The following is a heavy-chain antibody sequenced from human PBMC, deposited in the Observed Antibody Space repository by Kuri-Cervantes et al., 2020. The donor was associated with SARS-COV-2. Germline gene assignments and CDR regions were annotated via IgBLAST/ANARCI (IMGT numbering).Heavy chain of an antibody. J-gene: IGHJ3*02. V-gene: IGHV4-59*11. CDR2: IYYSGST. CDR3: ARTHYATLLDI. CDR1: GASITHHY. Sequence: GSLRLSCTVSGASITHHYWSWIRQPPGKGLEWIGYIYYSGSTNYNPSPKSRVTISVDTSKNQFSLKLSSVTAADTAVYYCARTHYATLLDIWGQGTMVTVSS. D-gene: IGHD2-2*01.